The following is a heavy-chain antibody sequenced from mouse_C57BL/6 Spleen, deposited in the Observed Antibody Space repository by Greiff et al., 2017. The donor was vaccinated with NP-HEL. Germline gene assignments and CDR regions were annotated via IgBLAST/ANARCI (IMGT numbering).Heavy chain of an antibody. V-gene: IGHV5-9*01. D-gene: IGHD1-1*01. J-gene: IGHJ1*03. CDR2: ISGGGGNT. Sequence: EVQLQESGGGLVKPGGSLKLSCAASGFTFSSYTMSWVRQTPEKRLEWVATISGGGGNTYYPDSVKGRFTISRDNAKNTLYLQMSSLRSEDTALYYCARHDTTVVDWYFDVWGTGTTVTVSS. CDR3: ARHDTTVVDWYFDV. CDR1: GFTFSSYT.